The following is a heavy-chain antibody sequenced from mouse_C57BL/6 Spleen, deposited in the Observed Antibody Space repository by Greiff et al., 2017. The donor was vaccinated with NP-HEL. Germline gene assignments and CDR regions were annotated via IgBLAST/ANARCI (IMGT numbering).Heavy chain of an antibody. V-gene: IGHV1-22*01. Sequence: EVQLQQSGPELVKPGASVKMSCKASGYTFTDYNMHWVKQSHGKSLEWIGYINPNNGGTSYNQKFKGKATLTVNKSSSTAYMELRSLTSEDSAVYYCARGRGYYGRAGDYYAMDYWGQGTSVTVSS. D-gene: IGHD1-1*01. CDR3: ARGRGYYGRAGDYYAMDY. CDR2: INPNNGGT. J-gene: IGHJ4*01. CDR1: GYTFTDYN.